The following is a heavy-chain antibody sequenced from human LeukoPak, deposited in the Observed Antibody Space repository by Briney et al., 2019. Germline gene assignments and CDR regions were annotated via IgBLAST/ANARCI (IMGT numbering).Heavy chain of an antibody. CDR1: GGSISSSRYY. CDR2: IYYSGST. CDR3: ARHAYCSGGTCYGNSYYYYYGMDV. V-gene: IGHV4-39*01. Sequence: SETLSLTCTVSGGSISSSRYYWGWIRQPPGKGLEWIGSIYYSGSTYYNPSLKSRVTTSVDTSKNQFSLKLSSVTAADTAVYYCARHAYCSGGTCYGNSYYYYYGMDVWGQGTTVTVSS. D-gene: IGHD2-15*01. J-gene: IGHJ6*02.